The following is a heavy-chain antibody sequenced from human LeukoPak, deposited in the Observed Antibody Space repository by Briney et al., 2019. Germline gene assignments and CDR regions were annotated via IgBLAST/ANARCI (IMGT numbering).Heavy chain of an antibody. J-gene: IGHJ4*02. CDR1: GFTFSSYG. D-gene: IGHD4-17*01. Sequence: PGGSLRLSCAASGFTFSSYGMPWVRQAPGKGLEWVAVISYDGSNKYYADSVKGRFTISRDNSKNTLYLQMNSLRAEDTAVYYCAKVDHGDSYAHFDYWGQGTLVTVSS. CDR3: AKVDHGDSYAHFDY. V-gene: IGHV3-30*18. CDR2: ISYDGSNK.